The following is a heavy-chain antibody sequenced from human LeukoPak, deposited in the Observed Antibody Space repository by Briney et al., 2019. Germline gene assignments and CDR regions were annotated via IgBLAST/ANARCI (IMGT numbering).Heavy chain of an antibody. D-gene: IGHD3-22*01. V-gene: IGHV1-69*06. CDR2: IIPIFGTA. CDR1: GGTFSSYA. Sequence: ASVKVSCKASGGTFSSYAISWVRQAPGQGLEWMGRIIPIFGTANYAQKFQGRVTITADKSTSTAYMELSSLRSEDTAVYYCARGYGASYYDSSGYYLTPFDYWGQGTLVTVSS. J-gene: IGHJ4*02. CDR3: ARGYGASYYDSSGYYLTPFDY.